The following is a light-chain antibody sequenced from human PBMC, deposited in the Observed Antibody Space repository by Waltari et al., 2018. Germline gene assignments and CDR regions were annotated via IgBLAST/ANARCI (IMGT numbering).Light chain of an antibody. CDR2: VNSDGSH. J-gene: IGLJ3*02. CDR3: QTGGHGTWV. Sequence: QLVLTQSPSASASLGASVKLTCTLSSGHSSNVIPWHQQQPEKGPRYLMKVNSDGSHSKGDKISDRFSGSSSGAEHYLTISSLQSEDEADYYCQTGGHGTWVFGGGTKLTVL. CDR1: SGHSSNV. V-gene: IGLV4-69*01.